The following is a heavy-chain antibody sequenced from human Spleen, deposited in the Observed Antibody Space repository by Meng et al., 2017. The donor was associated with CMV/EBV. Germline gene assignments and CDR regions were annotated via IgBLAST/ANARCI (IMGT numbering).Heavy chain of an antibody. CDR3: ARSAEMTTIYDY. J-gene: IGHJ4*02. V-gene: IGHV1-18*01. Sequence: ASVKVSCKASGYTFTSYGISWVRQAPGQGLEWMGWISGYNGDTDYAQKLQGRFTMTRDTSTRTAYMELRSLRSDDTAVYYCARSAEMTTIYDYWGQGTLVTVSS. CDR2: ISGYNGDT. CDR1: GYTFTSYG. D-gene: IGHD5-24*01.